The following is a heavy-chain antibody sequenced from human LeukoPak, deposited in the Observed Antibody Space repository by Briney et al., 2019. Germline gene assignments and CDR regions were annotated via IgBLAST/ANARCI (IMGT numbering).Heavy chain of an antibody. Sequence: GGSLRLSCAASGFTFDRFTIHWVRHTPGKGLEWDSLINRRGHTFYADSVKGRFTISRDNSRNSVFLQMNSLRPEDTALYHCAKEVDCPSDCLFFHSWGQGTLVTVSS. V-gene: IGHV3-43*01. CDR1: GFTFDRFT. D-gene: IGHD2-21*02. CDR2: INRRGHT. J-gene: IGHJ4*02. CDR3: AKEVDCPSDCLFFHS.